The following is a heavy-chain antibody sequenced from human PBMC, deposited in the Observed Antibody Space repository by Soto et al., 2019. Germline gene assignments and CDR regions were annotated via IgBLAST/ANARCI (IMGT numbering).Heavy chain of an antibody. CDR3: ARVTYDSSGYYYMDY. V-gene: IGHV4-31*11. CDR2: IYYSGST. J-gene: IGHJ4*02. D-gene: IGHD3-22*01. Sequence: LSITCALCSGSINSGGYYGSLISQHPGKGLEWIGYIYYSGSTYYNPSLKSRVTISVDTSKNQFSLKLSSVTAADTAVYYCARVTYDSSGYYYMDYWGQGTLVTVSS. CDR1: SGSINSGGYY.